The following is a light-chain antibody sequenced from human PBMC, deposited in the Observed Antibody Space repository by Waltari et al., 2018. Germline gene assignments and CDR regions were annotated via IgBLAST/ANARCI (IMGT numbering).Light chain of an antibody. CDR2: HDN. CDR3: QAWDSTTLYV. J-gene: IGLJ1*01. Sequence: SSEPTQPPSASVSPGQTPSITSFGDDSGAISAYWYQQKPGQSPVLVMYHDNKRPSGIPERFSGSKSGNTATLTISGTQAMDEADYYCQAWDSTTLYVFGTGTKVTVL. V-gene: IGLV3-1*01. CDR1: DSGAIS.